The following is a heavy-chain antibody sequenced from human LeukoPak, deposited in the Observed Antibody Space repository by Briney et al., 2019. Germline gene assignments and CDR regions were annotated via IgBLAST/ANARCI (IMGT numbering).Heavy chain of an antibody. J-gene: IGHJ4*02. CDR1: GGSISSSSYY. CDR3: AKSGFYFDY. D-gene: IGHD5-12*01. V-gene: IGHV4-39*01. Sequence: SETLSLTCTVSGGSISSSSYYWGWIRQPPGKGLEWIGSIYYSGSTYYNPSLKSRVTISVDTSKNQFSLKLSSVTAADTAVYYCAKSGFYFDYWGQGTLVTVSS. CDR2: IYYSGST.